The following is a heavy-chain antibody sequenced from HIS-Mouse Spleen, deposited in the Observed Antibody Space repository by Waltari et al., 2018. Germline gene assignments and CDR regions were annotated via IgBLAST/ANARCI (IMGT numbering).Heavy chain of an antibody. CDR3: AREIPYSSSWYDWYFDL. J-gene: IGHJ2*01. CDR2: IYYSGSN. V-gene: IGHV4-39*07. Sequence: QLQLQESGPGLVKPSETLSLTCTVSGGSISSSSYYWGWIRQPPGKGLDWIGSIYYSGSNYYNPSLKRRVTRSVDTSKNQFSLKLSSVTAADTAVYYCAREIPYSSSWYDWYFDLWGRGTLVTVSS. CDR1: GGSISSSSYY. D-gene: IGHD6-13*01.